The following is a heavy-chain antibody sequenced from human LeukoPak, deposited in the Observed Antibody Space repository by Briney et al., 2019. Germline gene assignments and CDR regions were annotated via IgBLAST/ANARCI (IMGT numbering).Heavy chain of an antibody. CDR3: AKDGDYYDSGGYSSFFDY. J-gene: IGHJ4*02. CDR2: ISSSGGSA. Sequence: GGSLRLSCAASGFIFSSYAMGWVRQAPGKGLEWVSAISSSGGSAYYADSVKGRFSISRDDSKNTLSLHMNNLRAEDTAVYYCAKDGDYYDSGGYSSFFDYWGQGTLVTVSS. D-gene: IGHD3-22*01. CDR1: GFIFSSYA. V-gene: IGHV3-23*01.